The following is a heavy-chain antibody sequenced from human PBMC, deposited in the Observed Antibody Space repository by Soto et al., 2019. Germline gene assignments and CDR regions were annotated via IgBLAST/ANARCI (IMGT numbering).Heavy chain of an antibody. CDR2: IDPSDSQT. J-gene: IGHJ4*02. Sequence: GESLKISCKGSEYSFAGYWITWVRQMPGKGLEWMGRIDPSDSQTYYSPSFRGHVTISAAKSITTVFLQWSGLRASDTAMYYCARQIYDSDSGPNFQYYFDSWGQGTLVTVSS. D-gene: IGHD3-22*01. CDR3: ARQIYDSDSGPNFQYYFDS. V-gene: IGHV5-10-1*01. CDR1: EYSFAGYW.